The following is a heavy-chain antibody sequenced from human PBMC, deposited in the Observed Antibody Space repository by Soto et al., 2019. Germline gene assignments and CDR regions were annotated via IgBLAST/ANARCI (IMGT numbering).Heavy chain of an antibody. D-gene: IGHD4-17*01. J-gene: IGHJ4*02. V-gene: IGHV1-69*01. Sequence: QVQLVQSGAEVKKPGSSVKVSCKASGGTFSSYAISWVRQAPGQGLEWMGGIIPIFGTANYAQKFQGRVTITAHESTSPAYMGLSSLGSEDTAVYYCARDLGLYGGNSGDYWGQGTLVTVSS. CDR2: IIPIFGTA. CDR1: GGTFSSYA. CDR3: ARDLGLYGGNSGDY.